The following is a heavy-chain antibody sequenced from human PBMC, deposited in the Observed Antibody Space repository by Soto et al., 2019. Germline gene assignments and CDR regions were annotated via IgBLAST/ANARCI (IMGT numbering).Heavy chain of an antibody. V-gene: IGHV2-70*04. CDR1: GFSLSTSGMR. D-gene: IGHD1-26*01. CDR2: IDWDDDK. CDR3: ARIGSGSYQPWYYFDY. Sequence: SGPTLVNPTQTLTLTCTFSGFSLSTSGMRVSWIRQPPGKALEWLARIDWDDDKFYSTSLKTRLTISKDTPKHQVVLTMTNMDPVDTATYYCARIGSGSYQPWYYFDYWGQGTLVTVSS. J-gene: IGHJ4*02.